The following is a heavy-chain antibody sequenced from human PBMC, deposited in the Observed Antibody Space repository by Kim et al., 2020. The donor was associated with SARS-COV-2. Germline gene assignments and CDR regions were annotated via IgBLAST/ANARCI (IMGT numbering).Heavy chain of an antibody. V-gene: IGHV4-34*01. CDR3: ASRGTIAVAGSWLDP. J-gene: IGHJ5*02. D-gene: IGHD6-19*01. CDR1: GGSFSGYY. Sequence: SETLSLTCAVYGGSFSGYYWSWIRQPPGKGLEWIGEINHSGSTNYNPSLKSRVTISVDTSKNQFSLKLSSVTAADTAVYYCASRGTIAVAGSWLDPWGQG. CDR2: INHSGST.